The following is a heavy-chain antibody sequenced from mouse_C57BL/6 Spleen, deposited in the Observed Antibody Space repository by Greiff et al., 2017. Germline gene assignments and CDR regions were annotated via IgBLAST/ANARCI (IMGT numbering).Heavy chain of an antibody. V-gene: IGHV1-63*01. Sequence: QVQLKESGAELVRPGTSVKMSCKASGYTFTNYWIGWAKQRPGHGLEWIGDIYPGGGYTNYNEKFKGKATLTADKSSSTAYMQFSSLTSEDSAIYYCARKGYYDFDYWGQGTTLTVSS. CDR3: ARKGYYDFDY. J-gene: IGHJ2*01. CDR2: IYPGGGYT. CDR1: GYTFTNYW. D-gene: IGHD1-1*02.